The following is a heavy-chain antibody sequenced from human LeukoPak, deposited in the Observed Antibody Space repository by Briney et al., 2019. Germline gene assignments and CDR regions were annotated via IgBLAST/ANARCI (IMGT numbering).Heavy chain of an antibody. J-gene: IGHJ5*02. CDR2: IITRGSTK. V-gene: IGHV3-48*03. CDR3: ARGGFRFDP. Sequence: GGSLRLSCAASGFTFSSYEMNWGRQAPGKGLEWVSYIITRGSTKYYADTVKGRFTISRDNAKNLLYLQMNSLRAEDTAIYYCARGGFRFDPWGQGTLVTVSS. CDR1: GFTFSSYE.